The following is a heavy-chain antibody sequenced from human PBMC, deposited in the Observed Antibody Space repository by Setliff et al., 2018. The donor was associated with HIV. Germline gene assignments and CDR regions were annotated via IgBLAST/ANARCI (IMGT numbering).Heavy chain of an antibody. CDR2: IYPRGGGT. D-gene: IGHD3-22*01. V-gene: IGHV1-46*01. Sequence: ASVKVSCKASGYTFTSYSIHWVRQAPGQGLEWMGIIYPRGGGTTYAQTFQGRATMTSDTSTSTVYMELSSLRSEDTAMYYCVRDFYYYESSAPHPQTYCSDFWGQGTLVTVSS. CDR3: VRDFYYYESSAPHPQTYCSDF. CDR1: GYTFTSYS. J-gene: IGHJ4*02.